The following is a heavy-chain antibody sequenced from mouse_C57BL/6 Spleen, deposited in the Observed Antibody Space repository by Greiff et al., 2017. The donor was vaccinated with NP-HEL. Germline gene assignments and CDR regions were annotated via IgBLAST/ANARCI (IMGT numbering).Heavy chain of an antibody. Sequence: VQLQQSGAELAKPGASVKLSCKASGYTFTSYWMHWVKQRPGQGLEWIGYINPSSGYTKYNQKFKGKATLTADKSSSTAYMQLSSLTSEDSAVYFCARSNYNDYYAMDYWGQGTSVTVSS. CDR1: GYTFTSYW. CDR2: INPSSGYT. J-gene: IGHJ4*01. CDR3: ARSNYNDYYAMDY. D-gene: IGHD2-12*01. V-gene: IGHV1-7*01.